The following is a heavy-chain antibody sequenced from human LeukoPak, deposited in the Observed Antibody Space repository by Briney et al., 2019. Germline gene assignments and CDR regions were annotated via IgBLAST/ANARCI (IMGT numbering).Heavy chain of an antibody. CDR2: IIPIFGTA. V-gene: IGHV1-69*01. CDR1: GDTFSSYA. CDR3: ATAHDYGERTYYYYYMDV. J-gene: IGHJ6*03. Sequence: SVKVSCKASGDTFSSYAISWVRQAPGQGLEWMGGIIPIFGTANYAQKFQGRVTITADESTSTAYMELSSLRSEDTAVDYCATAHDYGERTYYYYYMDVWGKGTTVTVSS. D-gene: IGHD4-17*01.